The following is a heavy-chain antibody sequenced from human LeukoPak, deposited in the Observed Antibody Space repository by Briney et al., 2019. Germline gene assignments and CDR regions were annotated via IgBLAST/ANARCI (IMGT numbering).Heavy chain of an antibody. CDR3: AKECCSGGSCYSSITLFDY. CDR2: IRYDGSNK. D-gene: IGHD2-15*01. Sequence: GGSLRLSCAASGFTFSSYGMHWVRQAPGKGLEWVAFIRYDGSNKYYADSVKGRFTISRDNSKNTLYLQMNSLRAEDTAVYYCAKECCSGGSCYSSITLFDYWGQGTLVTVSS. V-gene: IGHV3-30*02. CDR1: GFTFSSYG. J-gene: IGHJ4*02.